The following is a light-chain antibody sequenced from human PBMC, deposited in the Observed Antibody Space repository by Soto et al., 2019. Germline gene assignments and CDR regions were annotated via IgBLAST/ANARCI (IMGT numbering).Light chain of an antibody. V-gene: IGLV2-23*01. CDR2: EGI. J-gene: IGLJ1*01. CDR3: CSYVGATTYV. CDR1: SSNIGGYNV. Sequence: QSLLAQPASVSGSPGQSVTISCSGTSSNIGGYNVVSWYQQHPGKAPKVIVYEGIKRPSGVSDRFSGSNSGSTASLTISGLQAEDEAEYYCCSYVGATTYVFGSGTKVTVL.